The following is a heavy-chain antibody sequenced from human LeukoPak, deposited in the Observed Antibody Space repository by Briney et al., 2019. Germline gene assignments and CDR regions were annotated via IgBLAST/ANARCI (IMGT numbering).Heavy chain of an antibody. V-gene: IGHV3-48*03. CDR2: ISSSGTTI. CDR3: ASVKWHYEGYFDY. J-gene: IGHJ4*02. D-gene: IGHD1-7*01. CDR1: GYTFSSYE. Sequence: PGGSLRLSCAASGYTFSSYEMNWVRQAPGKGLEWISYISSSGTTIYYADSVKGRFTISRDNAKYSLYLQVNSLRAEDTAVYYCASVKWHYEGYFDYWGQGTLVTVSS.